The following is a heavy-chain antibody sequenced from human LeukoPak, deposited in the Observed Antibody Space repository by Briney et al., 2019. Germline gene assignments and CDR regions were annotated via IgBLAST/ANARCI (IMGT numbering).Heavy chain of an antibody. V-gene: IGHV4-39*06. CDR1: GGSLNSFSHY. CDR2: IFSSGST. J-gene: IGHJ5*02. D-gene: IGHD2-21*01. Sequence: PSETLSLNCSVPGGSLNSFSHYWAWIRQPPGKGLEWIGCIFSSGSTCYNPFLQSRVTFSLDKSNNHFALKLTSLTAADTAVYYCARGLAHGGIANWFDPWGQGTLVTVSS. CDR3: ARGLAHGGIANWFDP.